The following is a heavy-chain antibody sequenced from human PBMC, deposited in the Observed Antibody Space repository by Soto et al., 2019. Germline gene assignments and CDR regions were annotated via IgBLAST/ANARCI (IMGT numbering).Heavy chain of an antibody. CDR2: ISSSGNSI. Sequence: QEQLVESGGGVVKPGGSLRLSCTASGFSFSDYYMSWIRQAPGKGLECIAYISSSGNSIYYADSVKGRFTVSRDNAKNALYVHMNSLTAEDTAMYYCVRDDDYGGTNNWFDPWGQGTLVTVSS. CDR3: VRDDDYGGTNNWFDP. D-gene: IGHD4-17*01. CDR1: GFSFSDYY. J-gene: IGHJ5*02. V-gene: IGHV3-11*04.